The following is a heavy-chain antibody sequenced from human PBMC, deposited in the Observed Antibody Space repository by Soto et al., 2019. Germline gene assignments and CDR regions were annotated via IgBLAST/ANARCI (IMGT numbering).Heavy chain of an antibody. D-gene: IGHD1-1*01. Sequence: GASVKVSCKASGYTFTSYCISWVRQAPGQGLEWMGWISAYNGNTNYAQKFQGRVTMTTDTSTSTAYMELRSLRSDDTAVYYCASQGQLVRNSTSGPRRQRYYYYYGMDVWGQGTTVTVSS. J-gene: IGHJ6*02. CDR1: GYTFTSYC. CDR2: ISAYNGNT. CDR3: ASQGQLVRNSTSGPRRQRYYYYYGMDV. V-gene: IGHV1-18*01.